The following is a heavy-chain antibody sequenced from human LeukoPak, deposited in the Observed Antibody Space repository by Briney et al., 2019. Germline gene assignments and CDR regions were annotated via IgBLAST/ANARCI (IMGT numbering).Heavy chain of an antibody. CDR1: GFTFDDYA. V-gene: IGHV3-9*03. D-gene: IGHD1-26*01. CDR3: AKDMRSGGSYYWGGFDY. CDR2: ISWNSGSI. J-gene: IGHJ4*02. Sequence: GGSLRLSCAASGFTFDDYAMHWVRRAPGKGLEWVSGISWNSGSIGYADSVKGRFTISRDNAKNSLYLQMNSLRAEDMALYYCAKDMRSGGSYYWGGFDYWGQGTLVTVSS.